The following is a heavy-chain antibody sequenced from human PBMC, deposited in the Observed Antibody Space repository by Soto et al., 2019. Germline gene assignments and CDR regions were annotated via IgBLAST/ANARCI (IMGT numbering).Heavy chain of an antibody. CDR3: ARLHSGSAYGAFDT. V-gene: IGHV5-51*01. J-gene: IGHJ3*02. Sequence: GESLKISCKGSGFSFISYWIAWVRQMPGKGLEWMGNIYPGDSDTRYSPSFQGQVTISADKSISTAYLQWGSLKASDTAMYYCARLHSGSAYGAFDTWAQGTMLTVS. CDR2: IYPGDSDT. D-gene: IGHD5-12*01. CDR1: GFSFISYW.